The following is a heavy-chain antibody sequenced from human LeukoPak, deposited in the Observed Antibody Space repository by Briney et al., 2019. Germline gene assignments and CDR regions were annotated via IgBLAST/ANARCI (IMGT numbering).Heavy chain of an antibody. CDR3: AREEDWYYYDSSGYYYGPPDY. V-gene: IGHV4-34*01. J-gene: IGHJ4*02. CDR1: GGSFSGYY. CDR2: INHSGST. Sequence: PSETLSLTCAVYGGSFSGYYWSWIRQPPGKGLEWIGEINHSGSTNYNPSLKSRVTISVDTSKNQFSLKLSSVTAEDTAVYYCAREEDWYYYDSSGYYYGPPDYWGQGTLVTVSS. D-gene: IGHD3-22*01.